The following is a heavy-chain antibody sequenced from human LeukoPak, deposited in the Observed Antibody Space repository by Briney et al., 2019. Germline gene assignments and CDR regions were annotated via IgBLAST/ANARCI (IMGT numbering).Heavy chain of an antibody. CDR2: SGGST. CDR3: AKMVAGTVRYYYYYGMDV. J-gene: IGHJ6*02. Sequence: SGGSTYYAASVKGRFTISRDNSKNTLYLQMNSLRAEDTAVYYCAKMVAGTVRYYYYYGMDVWGQGTTVTVSS. D-gene: IGHD6-19*01. V-gene: IGHV3-23*01.